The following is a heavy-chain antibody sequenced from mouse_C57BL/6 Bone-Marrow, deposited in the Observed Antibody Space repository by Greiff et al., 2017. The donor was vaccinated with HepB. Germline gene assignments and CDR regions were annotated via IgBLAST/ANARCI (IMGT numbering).Heavy chain of an antibody. V-gene: IGHV1-55*01. D-gene: IGHD1-1*01. CDR2: IYPGSGST. CDR1: GYTFTSYW. Sequence: QVQLKQPGAELVKPGASVKMSCKASGYTFTSYWITWVKQRPGQGLEWIGDIYPGSGSTNYNEKFKSKATLTVDTSSSTAYMQLSSLTSEDSAVYYCAREGTTVGDGYFDVWGTGTTVTVSS. CDR3: AREGTTVGDGYFDV. J-gene: IGHJ1*03.